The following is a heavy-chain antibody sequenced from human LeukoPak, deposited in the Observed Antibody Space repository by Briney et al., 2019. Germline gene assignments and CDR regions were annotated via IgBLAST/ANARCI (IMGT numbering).Heavy chain of an antibody. CDR2: INHSGST. J-gene: IGHJ4*02. V-gene: IGHV4-34*01. Sequence: KPSETLSLTCAVYGGSFSGYYWSWIRQPPGKGLEWIGEINHSGSTNYTPSLKSRVTISVDTSKNQFSLKLSSVTAADTAVYYCARAQDSYSSSEEGDYWGQGTLVTVSS. D-gene: IGHD6-13*01. CDR1: GGSFSGYY. CDR3: ARAQDSYSSSEEGDY.